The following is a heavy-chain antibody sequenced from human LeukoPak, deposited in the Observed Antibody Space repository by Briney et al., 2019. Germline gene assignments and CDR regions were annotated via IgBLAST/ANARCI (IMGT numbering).Heavy chain of an antibody. J-gene: IGHJ4*02. CDR3: VSLRIAVAATGDY. Sequence: GGSLRLSCAASGFTFSSYAMSWVRQAPGKGLEWVSAISGSGGSTYYADSVKGRFTISRDNSKNTLYLQMNSLRAEDTAVYYCVSLRIAVAATGDYWGQGTLVTVSS. V-gene: IGHV3-23*01. D-gene: IGHD6-19*01. CDR2: ISGSGGST. CDR1: GFTFSSYA.